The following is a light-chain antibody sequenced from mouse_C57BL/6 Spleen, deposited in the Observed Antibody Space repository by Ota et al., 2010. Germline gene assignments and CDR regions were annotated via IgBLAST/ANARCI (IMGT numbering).Light chain of an antibody. CDR3: QNDHSYPPT. Sequence: DIQMTQYSISLSVSAGEKGHYELQVQSESVKQWKSKELLGLVPAEPGQPPKLLIYGASTRESGVPDRFTGSGSGTDFTLTISSVQAEDLAVYYCQNDHSYPPTFGSGDKVGNKT. CDR2: GAS. V-gene: IGKV8-28*01. J-gene: IGKJ4*01. CDR1: ESVKQWKSKEL.